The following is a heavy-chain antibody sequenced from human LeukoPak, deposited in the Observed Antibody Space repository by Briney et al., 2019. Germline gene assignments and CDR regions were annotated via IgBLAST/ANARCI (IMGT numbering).Heavy chain of an antibody. Sequence: GGSLRLSCAASGFTVSSNYMSWVRQAPGKGLEWVSVIYSGGSTYYADSVKGRFTISRDNSKNTLYLQMNSLRAEDTAVYYCARDPGAVAGWFDPWGQGTLVTVSS. V-gene: IGHV3-66*01. CDR3: ARDPGAVAGWFDP. D-gene: IGHD6-19*01. CDR2: IYSGGST. J-gene: IGHJ5*02. CDR1: GFTVSSNY.